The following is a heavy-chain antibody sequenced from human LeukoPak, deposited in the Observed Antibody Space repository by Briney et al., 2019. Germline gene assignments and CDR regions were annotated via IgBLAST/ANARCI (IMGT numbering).Heavy chain of an antibody. D-gene: IGHD3-3*01. J-gene: IGHJ4*02. CDR1: GYTSTSYA. CDR2: INPNSGDT. V-gene: IGHV1-2*02. Sequence: ASVKVSCKASGYTSTSYAMHWVRQAPGQRLEWMGWINPNSGDTNYAQKFQGRVTMTRDTSISTAYMELSRLRSDDTAVCYRAREMYYDFWRGSDYWGQGTLVTVSS. CDR3: AREMYYDFWRGSDY.